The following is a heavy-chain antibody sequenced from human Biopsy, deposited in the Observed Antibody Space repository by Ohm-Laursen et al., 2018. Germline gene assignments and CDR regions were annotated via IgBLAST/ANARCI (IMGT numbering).Heavy chain of an antibody. J-gene: IGHJ6*02. Sequence: TQTLTLTSSFSGFSLSARGMCVSWIRQAPGKALEWLARVDWDDYKDYSASLQTKLSISKDTSNDQVVLTVNNVDPADAATYYCARTPILIVSAGLVYRHRRHLQGMDVWGQGIAVTVS. D-gene: IGHD6-13*01. CDR1: GFSLSARGMC. CDR3: ARTPILIVSAGLVYRHRRHLQGMDV. V-gene: IGHV2-70*11. CDR2: VDWDDYK.